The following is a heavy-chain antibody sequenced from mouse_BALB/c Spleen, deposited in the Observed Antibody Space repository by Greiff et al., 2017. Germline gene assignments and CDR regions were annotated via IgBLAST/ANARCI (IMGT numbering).Heavy chain of an antibody. CDR3: ARDYDYGYAMDY. V-gene: IGHV5-9-4*01. CDR2: ISSGGSYT. CDR1: GFTFSSYA. D-gene: IGHD2-4*01. J-gene: IGHJ4*01. Sequence: EVKLVESGGGLVKPGGSLKLSCAASGFTFSSYAMSWVRQSPEKRLEWVAEISSGGSYTYYPDTVTGRFTISRDNAKNTLYLEMSSLRSEDTAMYYCARDYDYGYAMDYWGQGTSVTVSS.